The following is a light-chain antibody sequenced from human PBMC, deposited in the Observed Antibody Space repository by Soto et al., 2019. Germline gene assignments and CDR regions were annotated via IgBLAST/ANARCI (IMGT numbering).Light chain of an antibody. J-gene: IGKJ3*01. CDR2: DAY. CDR1: QSVFDF. V-gene: IGKV3-11*01. CDR3: QQRSRWPLT. Sequence: EIVLTQSPSTLSFSPGERATLSCMTRQSVFDFLDWLQQKPGQAPRVLIYDAYKRGAGIPDRFSGRGSETHFTLTISSLEPEDFAVYYCQQRSRWPLTFGTGTKVDIK.